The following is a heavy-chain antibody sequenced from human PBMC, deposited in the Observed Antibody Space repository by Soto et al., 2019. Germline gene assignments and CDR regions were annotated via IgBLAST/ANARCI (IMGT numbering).Heavy chain of an antibody. D-gene: IGHD4-17*01. CDR3: ARSPEATVTAFDY. CDR1: GGSISSGGYY. Sequence: QVQLQESGPGLVKPSQTLSLTCTVSGGSISSGGYYWSWIRQHPGKGLEWIGYIYYSGSTYYNPSLKSRVTISVDTAKNQSSLKLSSVTAADKAVYYCARSPEATVTAFDYWGQGTLVTVSS. J-gene: IGHJ4*02. CDR2: IYYSGST. V-gene: IGHV4-31*03.